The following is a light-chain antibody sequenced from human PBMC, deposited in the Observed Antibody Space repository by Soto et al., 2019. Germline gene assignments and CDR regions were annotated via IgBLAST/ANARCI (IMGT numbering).Light chain of an antibody. V-gene: IGKV3-20*01. CDR1: QSVSSY. J-gene: IGKJ4*01. CDR3: QQYGSSPLT. Sequence: LVLPQSPGTLSLSPGERATVSCRASQSVSSYLAWYQQKPGQAPRLLIYDAFNRATGIPARFSGSGSGTDFTLTISSLEPEDFAVYYCQQYGSSPLTFGGGTKVDIK. CDR2: DAF.